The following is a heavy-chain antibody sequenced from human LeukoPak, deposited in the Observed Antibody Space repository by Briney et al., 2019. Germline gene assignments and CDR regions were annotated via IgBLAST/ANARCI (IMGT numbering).Heavy chain of an antibody. Sequence: MSSETLSLTCAVYGGSFSGYYWSWIRQPPGKGLEWIGEINHSGSTNYNPSLKSRVTISEDTSKNQFSLKLSSVTAADTAVYYCARGRGGYCSSTSCYGYWYFDLWGRGTLVTVSS. V-gene: IGHV4-34*01. D-gene: IGHD2-2*01. CDR3: ARGRGGYCSSTSCYGYWYFDL. CDR2: INHSGST. CDR1: GGSFSGYY. J-gene: IGHJ2*01.